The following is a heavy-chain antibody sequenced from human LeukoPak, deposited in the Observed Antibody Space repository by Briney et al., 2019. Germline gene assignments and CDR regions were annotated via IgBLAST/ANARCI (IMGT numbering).Heavy chain of an antibody. Sequence: PGGSLRLSCAASGFTCSSYWMSWVRQAPGKGLEWVANIKQYGSEKYYVDSVKGRFTISRDNAKNSLYLQMNSLRAEDTAVYYCASSSGGRFDYWGQGTLVTVSS. J-gene: IGHJ4*02. CDR3: ASSSGGRFDY. CDR1: GFTCSSYW. D-gene: IGHD6-25*01. CDR2: IKQYGSEK. V-gene: IGHV3-7*01.